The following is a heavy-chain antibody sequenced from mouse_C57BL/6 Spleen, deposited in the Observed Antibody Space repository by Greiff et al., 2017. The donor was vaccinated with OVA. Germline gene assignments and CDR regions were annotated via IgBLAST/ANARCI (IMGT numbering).Heavy chain of an antibody. J-gene: IGHJ4*01. D-gene: IGHD2-4*01. V-gene: IGHV2-2*01. CDR2: IWSGGST. CDR3: ARNFYDYDVAYYAMDY. CDR1: GFSLTSYG. Sequence: QVQLQQSGPGLVQPSQSLSITCTVSGFSLTSYGVHWVRQSPGKGLEWLGVIWSGGSTDYNAAFISRLSISKDNSKSQVFFKMNSLQADDTAIYYCARNFYDYDVAYYAMDYWGQGTSVTVSS.